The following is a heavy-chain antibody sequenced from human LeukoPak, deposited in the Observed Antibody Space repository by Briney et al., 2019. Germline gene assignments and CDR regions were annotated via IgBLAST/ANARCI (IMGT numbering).Heavy chain of an antibody. Sequence: GGSLRLSWAASGFTLSSYGMHWVRQAPGKGLEWVAVISYDGSNKYYADSVKGRFTISRDNSKNTLYLQMNSLRAEDTAVYYCAKDKLYYYDSSGYFDYWGQGTLVTVSS. D-gene: IGHD3-22*01. J-gene: IGHJ4*02. CDR1: GFTLSSYG. CDR3: AKDKLYYYDSSGYFDY. CDR2: ISYDGSNK. V-gene: IGHV3-30*18.